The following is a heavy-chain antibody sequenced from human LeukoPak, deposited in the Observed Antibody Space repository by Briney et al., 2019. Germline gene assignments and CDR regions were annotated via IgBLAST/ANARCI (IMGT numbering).Heavy chain of an antibody. CDR3: ASEELYGSGTHLPFDY. D-gene: IGHD3-10*01. CDR2: IYHSGST. CDR1: GGSISSSNW. V-gene: IGHV4-4*02. J-gene: IGHJ4*02. Sequence: SGTLSLTCAVSGGSISSSNWWSWVRQPPGKGLEWIGEIYHSGSTNYDPSLKSRVTISVDKSKNQFSLKLSSVTAADTALYYCASEELYGSGTHLPFDYWGQGTLVTVSS.